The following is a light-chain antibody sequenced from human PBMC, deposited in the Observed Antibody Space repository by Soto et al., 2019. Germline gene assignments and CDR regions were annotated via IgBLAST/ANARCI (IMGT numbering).Light chain of an antibody. CDR3: QQYNTWA. CDR1: QSISSW. Sequence: DIQMTQSPSTLSASVGDRVTITCRASQSISSWLAWYQQKPGKAPKLLIYDASSLESGVPSRLSGSGSGTEFTLTISSLQPEDFATYYCQQYNTWAFGQGTKVEIK. J-gene: IGKJ1*01. V-gene: IGKV1-5*01. CDR2: DAS.